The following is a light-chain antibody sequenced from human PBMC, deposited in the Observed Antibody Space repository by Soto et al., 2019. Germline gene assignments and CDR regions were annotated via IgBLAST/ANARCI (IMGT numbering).Light chain of an antibody. CDR2: GAS. V-gene: IGKV3-15*01. CDR3: QQYNNWTLT. CDR1: QSVSSN. Sequence: EIVMTQSPATLSVSPGERATLSCRASQSVSSNLAWYQQKPGQAPRLLIYGASIRAPGIPARFSGSGSGTEFTLTISSLQSEDFAVYYCQQYNNWTLTFGGGTKVEIK. J-gene: IGKJ4*01.